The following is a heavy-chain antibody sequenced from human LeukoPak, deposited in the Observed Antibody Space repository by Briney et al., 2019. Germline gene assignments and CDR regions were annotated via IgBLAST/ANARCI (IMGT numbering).Heavy chain of an antibody. Sequence: SETLSLTCAVYGGSFSGYYWSWIRQPPGKGLEWIGEVNHSGSTDYNPSLKSRVTISVDTSKNQFSLKLSSVTAADTAVYYCARVYYYGSGRRFDPWGQGTLVTVSS. J-gene: IGHJ5*02. CDR3: ARVYYYGSGRRFDP. CDR2: VNHSGST. V-gene: IGHV4-34*01. CDR1: GGSFSGYY. D-gene: IGHD3-10*01.